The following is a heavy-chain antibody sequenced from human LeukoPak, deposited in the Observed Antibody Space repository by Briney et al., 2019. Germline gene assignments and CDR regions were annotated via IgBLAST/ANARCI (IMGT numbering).Heavy chain of an antibody. CDR1: GYTFTGYY. J-gene: IGHJ6*02. V-gene: IGHV1-2*02. D-gene: IGHD6-25*01. CDR2: INPNSGGT. Sequence: ASVTVSCKASGYTFTGYYMHWVRQAPGQGLEWMGWINPNSGGTNYAQKFQGRVTMTRDTSISTAYMELSRLRSDDTAAYYCARSQYSSGPYGMDVWGQGTTVTVSS. CDR3: ARSQYSSGPYGMDV.